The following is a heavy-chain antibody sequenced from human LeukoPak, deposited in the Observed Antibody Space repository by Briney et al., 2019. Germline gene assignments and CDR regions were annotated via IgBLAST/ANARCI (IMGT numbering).Heavy chain of an antibody. J-gene: IGHJ5*01. V-gene: IGHV3-23*01. Sequence: PGGSLTLSCQASGFTFYMYAMSWVRQAPGKGLEWVASMCGTAGCTFYPDPAKGRFTISRDNSQNVLYLRMNSLTAEDTAIYYCAKDRPNFHENSGHYYRRDGDSWGQGTLVTVSS. D-gene: IGHD3-22*01. CDR2: MCGTAGCT. CDR1: GFTFYMYA. CDR3: AKDRPNFHENSGHYYRRDGDS.